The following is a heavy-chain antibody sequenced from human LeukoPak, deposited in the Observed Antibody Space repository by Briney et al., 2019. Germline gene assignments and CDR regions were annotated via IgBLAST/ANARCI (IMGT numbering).Heavy chain of an antibody. CDR2: ISVSGDVI. CDR1: GFTFTNYE. CDR3: ARPLGYSGSGSYYAY. J-gene: IGHJ4*02. V-gene: IGHV3-48*03. D-gene: IGHD3-10*01. Sequence: GGSLRLSCSASGFTFTNYEMNWVRQAPGKGLEWVSYISVSGDVIHYADSVKGRFIISRDNAENTLFLQMNSLRAEDTAVYFCARPLGYSGSGSYYAYWGQGTLVTVSS.